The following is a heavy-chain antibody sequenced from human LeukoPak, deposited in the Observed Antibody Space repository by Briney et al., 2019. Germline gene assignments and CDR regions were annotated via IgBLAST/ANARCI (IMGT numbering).Heavy chain of an antibody. V-gene: IGHV4-34*01. CDR2: INHSGST. Sequence: SETLSLTCAVYGGSFSGYYWSWIRQPPGKGLEWIGEINHSGSTYYNPSLNSRVTISVDTSKNQFSLKLSSVTAADTAVYYCARGRSYSSSWYPYQHWGQGTLVTVSS. J-gene: IGHJ1*01. D-gene: IGHD6-13*01. CDR3: ARGRSYSSSWYPYQH. CDR1: GGSFSGYY.